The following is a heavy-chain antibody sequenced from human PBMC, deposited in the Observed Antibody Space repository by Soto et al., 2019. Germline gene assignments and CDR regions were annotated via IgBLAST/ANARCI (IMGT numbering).Heavy chain of an antibody. CDR2: ISGSGGST. CDR1: GFTFSSYA. Sequence: EVQLLESGGGLVQPGGSLRLSCAASGFTFSSYAMGWVRQAPGMGLEWVSAISGSGGSTYYADSVKGRFTISRDNSKSTLYLQMNSLRAEDTAVYYCAKDPPRPSLYFDYWGQGTLVTVSS. CDR3: AKDPPRPSLYFDY. J-gene: IGHJ4*02. V-gene: IGHV3-23*01.